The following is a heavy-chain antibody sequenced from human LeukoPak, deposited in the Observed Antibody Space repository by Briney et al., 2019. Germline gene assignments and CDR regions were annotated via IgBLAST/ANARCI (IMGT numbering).Heavy chain of an antibody. J-gene: IGHJ3*02. CDR3: ASFDPDPRYAFDI. Sequence: ASVKVSCKASGYTFTGYYMHWVRQAPGQGLEWMGWINTNTGNPTYAQGFTGRFVFSLDTSVSTAYLQISSLKAEDTAVYYCASFDPDPRYAFDIWGQGTMVTVSS. D-gene: IGHD3-9*01. CDR1: GYTFTGYY. CDR2: INTNTGNP. V-gene: IGHV7-4-1*02.